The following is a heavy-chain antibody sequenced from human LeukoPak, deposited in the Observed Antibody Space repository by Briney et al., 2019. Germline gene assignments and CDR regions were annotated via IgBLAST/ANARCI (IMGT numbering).Heavy chain of an antibody. CDR3: ARDLWGGSGSGFDY. Sequence: GGSLRLSCAASGLTVSSSYMSWVRQAPGKGLEWVSIIYNDGSTYYADSMKGRFTISRDNSKNTLYLQVNSLRAEDTAVYYCARDLWGGSGSGFDYWGQGTLVTVSS. J-gene: IGHJ4*02. D-gene: IGHD3-10*01. V-gene: IGHV3-53*01. CDR1: GLTVSSSY. CDR2: IYNDGST.